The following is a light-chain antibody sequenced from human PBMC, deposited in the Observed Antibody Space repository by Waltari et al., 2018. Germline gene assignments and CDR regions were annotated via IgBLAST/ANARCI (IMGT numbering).Light chain of an antibody. J-gene: IGLJ6*01. V-gene: IGLV1-44*01. CDR1: SSNIGSNP. CDR2: TNN. CDR3: ATWDDSLNGNV. Sequence: GQRVTISCSGSSSNIGSNPVNWYQQLPGTAPKLLIYTNNQRPSGVPDRFSGSKSGTSASLAISGLQSEDEAHYYCATWDDSLNGNVFGSGTKVIVL.